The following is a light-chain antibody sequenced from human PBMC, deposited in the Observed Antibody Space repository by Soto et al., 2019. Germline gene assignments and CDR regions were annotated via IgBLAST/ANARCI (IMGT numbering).Light chain of an antibody. CDR1: QSVSSSY. CDR2: GAS. J-gene: IGKJ4*01. CDR3: QQYDSSPLT. V-gene: IGKV3-20*01. Sequence: EIVLTQSPGTLSLSPGERATLSCRASQSVSSSYLAWYQQKPGQAPRLLIYGASSRATGIPDRFSGSGSGTDFTLTISRLEPEDFAVYYRQQYDSSPLTFGGGTQVESK.